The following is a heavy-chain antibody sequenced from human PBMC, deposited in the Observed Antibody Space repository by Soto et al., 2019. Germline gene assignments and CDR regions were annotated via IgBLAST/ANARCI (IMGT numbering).Heavy chain of an antibody. CDR3: ARDDSGRRARLYY. V-gene: IGHV4-59*01. CDR1: GASISRYY. Sequence: SETLSLTCTVSGASISRYYWSWIRQSPGKGLEWIGYMYYSGNANYNPSLRSRITISVDTSKNQFSLKLNSVTAADTAVYYCARDDSGRRARLYYWGQGTXVTVSS. D-gene: IGHD2-15*01. J-gene: IGHJ4*02. CDR2: MYYSGNA.